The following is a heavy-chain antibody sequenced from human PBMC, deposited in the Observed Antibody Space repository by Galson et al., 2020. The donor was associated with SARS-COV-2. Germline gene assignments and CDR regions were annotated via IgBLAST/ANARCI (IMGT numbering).Heavy chain of an antibody. CDR1: GFIISRNY. CDR2: LYADGGT. V-gene: IGHV3-53*01. Sequence: GGSLSLSCAASGFIISRNYLSWVRQTPGKGLEWHSVLYADGGTDYADSVKDRFTISRDNSKNTVYLRMSSLRAEDTGVYYCARGLQYAFEKWGPGTMVTVSS. CDR3: ARGLQYAFEK. J-gene: IGHJ3*02. D-gene: IGHD1-1*01.